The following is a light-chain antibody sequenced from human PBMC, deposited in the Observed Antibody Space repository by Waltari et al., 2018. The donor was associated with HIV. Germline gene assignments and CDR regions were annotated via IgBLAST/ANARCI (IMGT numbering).Light chain of an antibody. J-gene: IGLJ2*01. CDR2: EVT. Sequence: QSALTQPASVSGSPGQSITISCTGTFSDVGSYNLVSWYQQHPGEAPKLMIYEVTKRPSGISSRFSGSKSGNTASRTISGLQAEDEANYYCCSYAGSRIHVIFGGGTKLTVL. CDR1: FSDVGSYNL. V-gene: IGLV2-23*02. CDR3: CSYAGSRIHVI.